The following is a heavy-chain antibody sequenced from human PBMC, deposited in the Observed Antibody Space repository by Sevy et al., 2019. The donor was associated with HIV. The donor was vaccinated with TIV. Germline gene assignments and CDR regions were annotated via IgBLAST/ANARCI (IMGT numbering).Heavy chain of an antibody. Sequence: GESLKISCKGSGYSFANNWIGWVRQMPGKGLEWMGIVYPGDSDTTYSPSFQGQVTISVDKSISTAYLQWNGLKASDTAMYYCARLPVAAAGLYYFDYWGQGTLVTVSS. D-gene: IGHD6-13*01. V-gene: IGHV5-51*01. CDR1: GYSFANNW. CDR3: ARLPVAAAGLYYFDY. J-gene: IGHJ4*02. CDR2: VYPGDSDT.